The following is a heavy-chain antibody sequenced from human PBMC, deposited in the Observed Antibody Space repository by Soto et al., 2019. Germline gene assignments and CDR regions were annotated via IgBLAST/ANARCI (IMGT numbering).Heavy chain of an antibody. CDR3: ARGRYDILTNYYYMDV. J-gene: IGHJ6*03. CDR2: MNPNSGNT. D-gene: IGHD3-9*01. CDR1: GYTFTSYD. V-gene: IGHV1-8*01. Sequence: ASVKVSCKASGYTFTSYDINWVRQATGQGLEWMGWMNPNSGNTGYAQKFQGRVTMTRNTSISTAYMELSSLRSGDTAVYYCARGRYDILTNYYYMDVWGKGTTVTVSS.